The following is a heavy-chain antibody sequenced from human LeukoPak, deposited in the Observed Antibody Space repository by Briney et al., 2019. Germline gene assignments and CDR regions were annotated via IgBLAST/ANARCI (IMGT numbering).Heavy chain of an antibody. V-gene: IGHV6-1*01. CDR1: GXSVSSNSAT. CDR3: ARDGSPGGNRGYEI. Sequence: SQTLSLTWAISGXSVSSNSATWNWIRQSPSRGLEWLGRTYYRSKWFNDYAVSVKSRISVNPDTSKNQFSLQLNSVTPEDTAVYYCARDGSPGGNRGYEIWGQGTTVTVSS. J-gene: IGHJ6*02. CDR2: TYYRSKWFN. D-gene: IGHD5-12*01.